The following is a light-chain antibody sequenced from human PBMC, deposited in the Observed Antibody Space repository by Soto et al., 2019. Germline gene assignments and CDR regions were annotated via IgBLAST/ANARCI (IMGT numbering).Light chain of an antibody. J-gene: IGKJ5*01. CDR1: QSVSSY. CDR3: QQRSNWPPIT. V-gene: IGKV3-11*01. CDR2: DAS. Sequence: EIVLTQSPATLSLPPGERATLSCRAGQSVSSYLAWYQQKPGQAPRLLLYDASNRATGIPARFSGSGSGTDFTLTISSLEPEDFAVYYCQQRSNWPPITFGQGTRLEIK.